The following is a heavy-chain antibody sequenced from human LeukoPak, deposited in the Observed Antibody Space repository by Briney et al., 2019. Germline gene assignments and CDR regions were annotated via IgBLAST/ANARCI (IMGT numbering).Heavy chain of an antibody. Sequence: GESLRLSCAASGFTVNSNYMSWVRQAPGKGLECVSVIYSGGTTYYADSVKGRFTISRHNSKNTLYLQMDSLRPEDTAVYYCARDLGYCSGGSCYSMAYWGQGTLVTVSS. D-gene: IGHD2-15*01. V-gene: IGHV3-53*04. CDR1: GFTVNSNY. J-gene: IGHJ4*02. CDR3: ARDLGYCSGGSCYSMAY. CDR2: IYSGGTT.